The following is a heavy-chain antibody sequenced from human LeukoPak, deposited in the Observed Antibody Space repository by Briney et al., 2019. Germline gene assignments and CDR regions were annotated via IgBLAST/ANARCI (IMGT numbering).Heavy chain of an antibody. CDR1: GYTFTNFG. D-gene: IGHD6-19*01. V-gene: IGHV1-18*01. CDR2: ISTYNGNT. Sequence: ASVKVSCKASGYTFTNFGISWVRQAPGQGLEWMGWISTYNGNTNYAQKVQGRVTMTTDTSTSTAYMGLRSLTSDDTAVYFCARAGGWAREDYKADAFDIWGQGTMVTVSS. CDR3: ARAGGWAREDYKADAFDI. J-gene: IGHJ3*02.